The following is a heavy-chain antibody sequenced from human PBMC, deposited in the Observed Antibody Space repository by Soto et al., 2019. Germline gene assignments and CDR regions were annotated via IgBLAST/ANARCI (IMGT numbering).Heavy chain of an antibody. CDR2: ISWNSGSI. J-gene: IGHJ4*02. D-gene: IGHD2-2*01. CDR3: AKDMLAEYQLPIDY. Sequence: EVQLVESGGGLVQPGRSLRLSCAASGFTFDDYAMHWVRQAPGKGLEWVSGISWNSGSIGYADSVKGRFTISRDNAKNSLYPQMNSLRAEDTALYYCAKDMLAEYQLPIDYWGQGTLVTVSS. V-gene: IGHV3-9*01. CDR1: GFTFDDYA.